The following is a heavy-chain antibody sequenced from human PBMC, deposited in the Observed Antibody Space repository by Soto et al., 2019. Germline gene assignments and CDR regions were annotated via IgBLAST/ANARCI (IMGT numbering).Heavy chain of an antibody. CDR3: AKDQVKRGVAAAGYYYYYGMDV. CDR1: GFTFSSYG. CDR2: ISYDGSNK. V-gene: IGHV3-30*18. J-gene: IGHJ6*02. Sequence: GGSLRLSCAASGFTFSSYGMHWVRQAPGKGLEWVAVISYDGSNKYYADSVEGRFTISRDNSKNTLYLQMNSLRAEDTAVYYCAKDQVKRGVAAAGYYYYYGMDVWGQGTTVTVSS. D-gene: IGHD6-13*01.